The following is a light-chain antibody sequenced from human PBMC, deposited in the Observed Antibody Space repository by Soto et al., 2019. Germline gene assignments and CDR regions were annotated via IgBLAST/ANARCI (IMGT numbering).Light chain of an antibody. CDR3: QQYNSS. V-gene: IGKV1-5*03. CDR2: KAS. CDR1: QSISSW. J-gene: IGKJ4*01. Sequence: DIQMTQSPSTLSASVGDRVTITCRASQSISSWLAWYQQKPGKAPKLLIYKASSLESGVPSRFSGSGSGTEFTLTISSLQPDDFATYYCQQYNSSFGGVTKVEIK.